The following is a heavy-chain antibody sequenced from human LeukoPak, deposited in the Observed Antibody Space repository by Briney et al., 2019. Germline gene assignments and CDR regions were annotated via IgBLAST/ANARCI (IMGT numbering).Heavy chain of an antibody. J-gene: IGHJ3*02. CDR2: ISWNSGSI. D-gene: IGHD2-2*01. CDR3: AKDLKYQPLNAFDI. CDR1: GFTFDDYA. Sequence: PGGSLRLSCAASGFTFDDYAMHWVRQAPGKGLEWVSGISWNSGSIGYADSVRGRFTISRDNAKNSLYLQMNSLRAEDTALYYCAKDLKYQPLNAFDIWGQGTMVTVSS. V-gene: IGHV3-9*01.